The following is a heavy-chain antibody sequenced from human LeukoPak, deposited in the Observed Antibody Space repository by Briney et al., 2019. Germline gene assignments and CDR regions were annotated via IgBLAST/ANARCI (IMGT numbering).Heavy chain of an antibody. J-gene: IGHJ4*02. CDR1: GFTFNDHG. CDR2: VSASSSYI. V-gene: IGHV3-21*01. D-gene: IGHD2-15*01. Sequence: GGSLRLSCVGSGFTFNDHGMNWVRQAPGKGLEWVSSVSASSSYIHYADSVKGRFTISRDNARNTLFLQLSSLRAEDTAVYFCAAERSCGSFNCGAYYFESWGQGTLVTVSS. CDR3: AAERSCGSFNCGAYYFES.